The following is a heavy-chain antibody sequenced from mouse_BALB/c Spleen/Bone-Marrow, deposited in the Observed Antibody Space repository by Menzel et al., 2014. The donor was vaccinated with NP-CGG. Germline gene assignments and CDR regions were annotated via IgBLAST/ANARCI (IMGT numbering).Heavy chain of an antibody. Sequence: QVQLQQSGPGLVQPSQSLSITCTVSGLSLTDYGVHWVRQSPGKGLEWLGVIWSGGNTDYNAAFIPRLSISKDNSKSQVFFKMNSLQANDTAIYYCARKSYYYGKGAMDYWGQGTSVTVSS. CDR1: GLSLTDYG. CDR2: IWSGGNT. D-gene: IGHD1-1*01. J-gene: IGHJ4*01. V-gene: IGHV2-2*02. CDR3: ARKSYYYGKGAMDY.